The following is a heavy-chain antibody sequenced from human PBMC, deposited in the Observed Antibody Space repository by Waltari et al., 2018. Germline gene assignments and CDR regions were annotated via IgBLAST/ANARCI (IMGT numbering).Heavy chain of an antibody. D-gene: IGHD2-21*02. V-gene: IGHV4-39*07. CDR1: GGSISSSSYY. J-gene: IGHJ6*02. CDR2: IYYSGST. CDR3: ARGLLFWDYYYGMDV. Sequence: QLQLQESGPGLVKPSETLSLTCTVSGGSISSSSYYWGWIRQPPGKGLEWIGSIYYSGSTYYNPSLKSRVTISVDTSKNQFSLKLSSVTAADTAVYYCARGLLFWDYYYGMDVWGQGTTVTVSS.